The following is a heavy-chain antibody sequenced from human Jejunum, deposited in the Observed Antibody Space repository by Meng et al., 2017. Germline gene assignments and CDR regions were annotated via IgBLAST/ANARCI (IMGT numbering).Heavy chain of an antibody. CDR3: TRHVGFDSSGYYDY. Sequence: GESLKISCAASGFTFSGSAMHWVRQASGKGLEWVGRIRSKANSYATAYDASVKGRFTISRDDSKNTAYLQMNSLKTEDTAVYYCTRHVGFDSSGYYDYWGQGTRVTVSS. CDR2: IRSKANSYAT. D-gene: IGHD3-22*01. V-gene: IGHV3-73*01. CDR1: GFTFSGSA. J-gene: IGHJ4*02.